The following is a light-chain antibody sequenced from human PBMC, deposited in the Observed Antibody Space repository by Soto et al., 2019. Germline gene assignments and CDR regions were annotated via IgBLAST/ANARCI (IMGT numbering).Light chain of an antibody. J-gene: IGLJ3*02. V-gene: IGLV2-14*01. Sequence: QSALTQPASVSGSPGQSITISCTGTSSDVGGYNYVSWYQQPPGKAPKLMIYEVSNRPSGVSNRFSGSKSGNTASLTISGLQAEDEDDYYCSSYTSSSLGVFGGGTKLTVL. CDR1: SSDVGGYNY. CDR3: SSYTSSSLGV. CDR2: EVS.